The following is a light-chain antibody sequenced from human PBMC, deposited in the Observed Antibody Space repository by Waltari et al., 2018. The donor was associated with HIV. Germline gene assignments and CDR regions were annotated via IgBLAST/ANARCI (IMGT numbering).Light chain of an antibody. Sequence: QTVVTQEPSLTVSPGGTVTLTCGSTTGTVTSDHHPYWFQQKPGQAPRTLVYDATDKHSWTPALFSPSFLGGKAALTLTAAQPEDEADCYCLLSYGSVRLFGGGTRLTV. CDR2: DAT. CDR1: TGTVTSDHH. CDR3: LLSYGSVRL. J-gene: IGLJ2*01. V-gene: IGLV7-46*01.